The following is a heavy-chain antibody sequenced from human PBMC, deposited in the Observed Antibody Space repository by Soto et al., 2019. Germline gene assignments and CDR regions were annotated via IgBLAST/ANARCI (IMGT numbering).Heavy chain of an antibody. D-gene: IGHD3-10*01. V-gene: IGHV4-31*03. CDR1: GGSISSGGYY. J-gene: IGHJ6*03. Sequence: PSETLSLTCTVSGGSISSGGYYWSWIRQHPGKGLEWIGYIYYSGSTYYNPSLKSRVTISVDTSKNQFSLKLSSVTAADTAVYYCARHARSWFGESLTYYMDVWGKGTTVTVSS. CDR2: IYYSGST. CDR3: ARHARSWFGESLTYYMDV.